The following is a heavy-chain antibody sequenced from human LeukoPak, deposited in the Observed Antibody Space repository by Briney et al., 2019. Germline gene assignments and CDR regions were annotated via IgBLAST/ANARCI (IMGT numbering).Heavy chain of an antibody. CDR3: AKEGWDKSYWYGRIDY. CDR1: GFTFSNYA. D-gene: IGHD2-8*02. J-gene: IGHJ4*02. V-gene: IGHV3-23*01. CDR2: ISGSGGST. Sequence: GGSLRLSCSASGFTFSNYAMTWVRQAPGKGLEWVSIISGSGGSTSYADSVKGRFTISRDNPKNTLFLQMNSLRAEDTAVYYCAKEGWDKSYWYGRIDYWGQGTLVTVSS.